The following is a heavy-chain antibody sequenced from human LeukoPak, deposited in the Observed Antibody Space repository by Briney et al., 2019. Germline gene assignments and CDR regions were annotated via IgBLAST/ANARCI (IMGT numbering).Heavy chain of an antibody. Sequence: ASVKVSCKASGGTFSSYGISWVRQAPGQGLGWMGRIIPILGIANYAQKFQGRVTITADKSTSTAYMELSSLRSEDTAVYFCATGSHGDYVHWGQGTLVTVSS. J-gene: IGHJ4*02. CDR3: ATGSHGDYVH. CDR2: IIPILGIA. D-gene: IGHD4-17*01. CDR1: GGTFSSYG. V-gene: IGHV1-69*04.